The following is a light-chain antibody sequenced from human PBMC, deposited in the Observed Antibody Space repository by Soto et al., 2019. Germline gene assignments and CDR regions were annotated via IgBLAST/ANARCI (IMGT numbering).Light chain of an antibody. CDR3: LQYYTYPYT. CDR2: GAY. V-gene: IGKV1-6*01. J-gene: IGKJ2*01. Sequence: AIPMTQSPSSLSASVGDRVTITCRASQGIRNELGWYQQKPGKAPKLLLYGAYSLQSGVPSRLSGSGSGTDFTLTISSLQPEDFATYYCLQYYTYPYTFGQGTKVEIK. CDR1: QGIRNE.